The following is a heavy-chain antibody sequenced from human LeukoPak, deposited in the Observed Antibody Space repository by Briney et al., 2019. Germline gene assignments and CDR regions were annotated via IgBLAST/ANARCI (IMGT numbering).Heavy chain of an antibody. CDR3: ARDSPTMGSDI. Sequence: ASVKVSCKASGYTFTNYGISWVRQAPGQGLEWMGWISAYSGNTNYAQKLQGRVTMTTDTSTSTAYMEMRSLRSDDTAVYYCARDSPTMGSDIWGQGTMVTVSS. CDR1: GYTFTNYG. CDR2: ISAYSGNT. D-gene: IGHD1-26*01. J-gene: IGHJ3*02. V-gene: IGHV1-18*01.